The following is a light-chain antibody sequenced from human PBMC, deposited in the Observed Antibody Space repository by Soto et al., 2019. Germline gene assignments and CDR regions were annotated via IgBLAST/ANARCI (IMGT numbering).Light chain of an antibody. Sequence: EIVMAQSPATLSVSPGGRATLSCRASQSVSSNLAWYQQKPGQAPRLLIYGASTRATGIPARFSGSGSGTEFTLTISSLQSEDFAVYYCQQYNNWPSLTFGGGTKVEIK. CDR1: QSVSSN. CDR3: QQYNNWPSLT. CDR2: GAS. J-gene: IGKJ4*01. V-gene: IGKV3-15*01.